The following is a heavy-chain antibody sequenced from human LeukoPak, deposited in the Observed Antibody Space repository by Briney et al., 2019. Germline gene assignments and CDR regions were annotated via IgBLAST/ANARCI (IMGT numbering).Heavy chain of an antibody. Sequence: GGSLRPSCAASGFTLSGYAMSWVRQAPGKGREWVSVISVGGGSTYYADSVKGRFTISRDNSKNTLYLQMNSLRAEDTAVYYCAKDRYSSSWYRDYYYYYYMDVWGKGTTVTVSS. V-gene: IGHV3-23*01. CDR3: AKDRYSSSWYRDYYYYYYMDV. D-gene: IGHD6-13*01. J-gene: IGHJ6*03. CDR1: GFTLSGYA. CDR2: ISVGGGST.